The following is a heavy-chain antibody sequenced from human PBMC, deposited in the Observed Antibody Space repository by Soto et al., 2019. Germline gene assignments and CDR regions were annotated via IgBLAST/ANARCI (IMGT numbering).Heavy chain of an antibody. Sequence: EVQLLESGGGLVQPGGSLRLSCAASGFTFSSYAMSWVRQAPGKGLEWVSAISGSGGSTYYADSVKGRFTISRDNSKNTLYLHMNSLRAEDTAVYYCAKDILLTMVRGVMGWFDPWGQGTLVTVSS. CDR2: ISGSGGST. J-gene: IGHJ5*02. CDR3: AKDILLTMVRGVMGWFDP. D-gene: IGHD3-10*01. V-gene: IGHV3-23*01. CDR1: GFTFSSYA.